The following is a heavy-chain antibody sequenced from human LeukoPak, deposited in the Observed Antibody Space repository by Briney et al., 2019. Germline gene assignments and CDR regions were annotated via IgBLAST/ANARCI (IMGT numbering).Heavy chain of an antibody. CDR2: INPSGGST. CDR1: GYTFTSYY. D-gene: IGHD3-22*01. Sequence: ASVKVSCKASGYTFTSYYMHWVRQAPGQGLEWMGIINPSGGSTSYAQKFQGRVTMTRDMSTSTVYMELRSLRPEDTAVYYCALSSGYFRSFDYWGQGTLVTVSS. CDR3: ALSSGYFRSFDY. V-gene: IGHV1-46*01. J-gene: IGHJ4*02.